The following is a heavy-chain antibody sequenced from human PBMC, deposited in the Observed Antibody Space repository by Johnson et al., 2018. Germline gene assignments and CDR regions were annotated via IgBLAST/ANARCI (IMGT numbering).Heavy chain of an antibody. D-gene: IGHD4-17*01. CDR2: ISSDASNK. V-gene: IGHV3-33*08. Sequence: QVQLVQSGGGVVQPGRSLRLSCAASGFTFSSYGMQWVRQAPGKGLEGVIVISSDASNKYYADSVKGRFTISRDNSKGRFSISIDNSKNTLYLQMNSLRDEDTAVYYFARADYGDYSGYFQHWGQGTLVTVSS. J-gene: IGHJ1*01. CDR1: GFTFSSYG. CDR3: ARADYGDYSGYFQH.